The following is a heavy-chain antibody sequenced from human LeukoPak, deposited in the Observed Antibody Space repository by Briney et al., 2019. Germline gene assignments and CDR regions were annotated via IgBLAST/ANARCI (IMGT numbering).Heavy chain of an antibody. V-gene: IGHV1-8*03. D-gene: IGHD3-22*01. Sequence: ASVKVSCKASGYTFTTYDINWVRQATGQGLEWMGWMNPNSGNTGYAQNFQGRVTITRNTSISTAYMELSSLRSEDTAVYYCAREYYSRGYYEARRVFDSWGQGTMVTVSS. CDR3: AREYYSRGYYEARRVFDS. CDR1: GYTFTTYD. J-gene: IGHJ3*02. CDR2: MNPNSGNT.